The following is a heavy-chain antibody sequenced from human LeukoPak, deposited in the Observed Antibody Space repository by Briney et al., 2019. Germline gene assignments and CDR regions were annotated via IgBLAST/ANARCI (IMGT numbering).Heavy chain of an antibody. J-gene: IGHJ4*02. Sequence: SGGSLRLSCAASGFTFSSYGMHWVRQAPGKGLEWVAVISYDGSNKYYADSVKGRFTISRDNSKNTLYLQMNSLTAEDTAVYHCANEQQLAYWGQGTLVTVSS. CDR3: ANEQQLAY. V-gene: IGHV3-30*18. CDR1: GFTFSSYG. D-gene: IGHD6-13*01. CDR2: ISYDGSNK.